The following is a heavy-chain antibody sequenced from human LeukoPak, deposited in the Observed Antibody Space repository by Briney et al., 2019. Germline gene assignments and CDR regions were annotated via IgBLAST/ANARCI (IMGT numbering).Heavy chain of an antibody. CDR1: GGSISSYY. Sequence: SETLSLTCTVSGGSISSYYWSWIRQPAGKGLEWIGRIYTSGSTNYNPSLKSRVTMSVDTSKNQFSLKLSSVTAADTAVYYCARDPRSGYDYYYYCGMDVWGQGTTVTVSS. CDR2: IYTSGST. CDR3: ARDPRSGYDYYYYCGMDV. V-gene: IGHV4-4*07. J-gene: IGHJ6*02. D-gene: IGHD5-12*01.